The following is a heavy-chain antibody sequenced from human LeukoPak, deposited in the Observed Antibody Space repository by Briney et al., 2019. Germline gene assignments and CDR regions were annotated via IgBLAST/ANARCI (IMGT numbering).Heavy chain of an antibody. CDR1: GGSISSSGYY. CDR3: ARLRYYDSSGYTYYFDY. CDR2: IYYSGST. V-gene: IGHV4-39*01. D-gene: IGHD3-22*01. J-gene: IGHJ4*02. Sequence: SETLSLTCTVSGGSISSSGYYWGWIRQPPGKGLEWIGSIYYSGSTYYNPSLKSRVTISVDTSKNQFSLKLSSVTAADTAVYYCARLRYYDSSGYTYYFDYWGQGTLVTVSS.